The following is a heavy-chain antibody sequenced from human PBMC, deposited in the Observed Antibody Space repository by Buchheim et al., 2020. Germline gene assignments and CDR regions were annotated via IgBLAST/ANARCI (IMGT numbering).Heavy chain of an antibody. Sequence: EVQLVESGGGLVQPGGSLRLSCAASGFTFSSHALTWVRQSPGKGLEWVSAISGGGGSTYYADSVKGRFTISRDNSKNTVHLQINSLRAEDTAVYYCAKDLMGATRGGFDHWGRGTL. CDR1: GFTFSSHA. CDR3: AKDLMGATRGGFDH. V-gene: IGHV3-23*04. CDR2: ISGGGGST. D-gene: IGHD1-26*01. J-gene: IGHJ4*02.